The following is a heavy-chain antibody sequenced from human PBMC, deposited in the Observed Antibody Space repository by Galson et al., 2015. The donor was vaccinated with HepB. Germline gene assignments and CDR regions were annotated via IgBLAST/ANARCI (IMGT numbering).Heavy chain of an antibody. J-gene: IGHJ6*02. Sequence: SVKVSCKASGYTFTSYDINWVRQATGQGLEWMGWMNPNSGNTGYAQKFQGRVTMTRNTSISTAYMELSSLRSEDTAVYYCARVLGCSSTSCYYYYYYGMDVWGQGTTVTVSS. CDR1: GYTFTSYD. V-gene: IGHV1-8*01. D-gene: IGHD2-2*01. CDR3: ARVLGCSSTSCYYYYYYGMDV. CDR2: MNPNSGNT.